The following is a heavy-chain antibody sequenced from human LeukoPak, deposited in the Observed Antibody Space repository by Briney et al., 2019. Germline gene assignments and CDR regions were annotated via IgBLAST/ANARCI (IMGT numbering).Heavy chain of an antibody. CDR1: GFTFSSYG. J-gene: IGHJ4*02. D-gene: IGHD2-15*01. CDR2: IRYDGSNK. V-gene: IGHV3-30*02. Sequence: GGSLRLSCAASGFTFSSYGMHWVRQAPGKGLEWVAFIRYDGSNKYYADSVKGRFTISRDNAKNSLYLQMNSLRAEDTAVYYCARDLDSTGYCSGGSCYSRFNYWGQGTLVTVSS. CDR3: ARDLDSTGYCSGGSCYSRFNY.